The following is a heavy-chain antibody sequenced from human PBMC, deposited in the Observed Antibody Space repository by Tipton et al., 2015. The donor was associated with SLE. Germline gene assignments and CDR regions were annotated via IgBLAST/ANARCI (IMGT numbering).Heavy chain of an antibody. CDR1: GDSIGRSDYY. CDR3: ARGTGIERNYYYQYYMDV. J-gene: IGHJ6*03. CDR2: IDFSGSP. Sequence: GLVKPSETLSLTCLLSGDSIGRSDYYWGWFRQPPGKGLEWIGNIDFSGSPNYKATLKSRLAISVDTAKNQFSLKLSSVTAADTAVYYCARGTGIERNYYYQYYMDVWGKGTTVTVSS. V-gene: IGHV4-39*07. D-gene: IGHD3-10*01.